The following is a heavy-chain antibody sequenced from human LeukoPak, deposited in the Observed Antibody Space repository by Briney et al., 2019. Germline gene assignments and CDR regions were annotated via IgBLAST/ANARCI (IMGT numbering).Heavy chain of an antibody. CDR1: GYTFTSYD. J-gene: IGHJ5*02. V-gene: IGHV1-8*03. CDR3: ARGRRFWGS. D-gene: IGHD3-16*01. CDR2: MNPNSGNT. Sequence: GASVKVSCKASGYTFTSYDINWVRQATGQGLEWMGWMNPNSGNTDFAQRFQGRVTITRNTSISTAYMELSSLRSEDTAVYYCARGRRFWGSWGQGTLVTVSS.